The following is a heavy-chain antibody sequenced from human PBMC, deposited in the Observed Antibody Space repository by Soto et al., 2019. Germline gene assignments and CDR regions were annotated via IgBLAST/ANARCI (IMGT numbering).Heavy chain of an antibody. CDR1: GFTFSSYG. Sequence: LRLSCAASGFTFSSYGMHWVRQAPGKGLEWVAVISYDGSNKYYADSVRGRFTISRDNSKNTLYLQMNSLRAEDTAFYYCVKDESINWYSGNFRHWGQGTLVTVSS. D-gene: IGHD6-13*01. CDR2: ISYDGSNK. V-gene: IGHV3-30*18. CDR3: VKDESINWYSGNFRH. J-gene: IGHJ1*01.